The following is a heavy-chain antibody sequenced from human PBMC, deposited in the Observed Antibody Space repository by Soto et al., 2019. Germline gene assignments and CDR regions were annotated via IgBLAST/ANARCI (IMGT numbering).Heavy chain of an antibody. CDR2: YSGIT. CDR3: AREVAAAGDY. D-gene: IGHD6-13*01. J-gene: IGHJ4*02. Sequence: QLQLQESGPGLVKPSETLSLTCTVYWGWIRQPPGKGLEWIGSYSGITYYNPSLKSRVTISVDTSKNQFSLKLSSVTAADTAVYYCAREVAAAGDYWGQGTLVTVSS. V-gene: IGHV4-39*02.